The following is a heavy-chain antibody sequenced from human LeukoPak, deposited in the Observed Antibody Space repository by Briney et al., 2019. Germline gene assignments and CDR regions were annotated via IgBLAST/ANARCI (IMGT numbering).Heavy chain of an antibody. V-gene: IGHV3-66*01. Sequence: GGSLRLSCAASGFIVSNSYMSWVRQAPGKGLEWVSVIHRGGNTYYADSVKGGFTISRDNSKNALYLQMNGLRVDDTAVYYCARDGPIEGATLFDYWGQGTLVTVSS. CDR2: IHRGGNT. J-gene: IGHJ4*02. CDR1: GFIVSNSY. CDR3: ARDGPIEGATLFDY. D-gene: IGHD1-26*01.